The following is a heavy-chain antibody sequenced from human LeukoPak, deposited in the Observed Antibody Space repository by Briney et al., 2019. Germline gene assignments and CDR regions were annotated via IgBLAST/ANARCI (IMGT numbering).Heavy chain of an antibody. D-gene: IGHD2-15*01. J-gene: IGHJ3*02. CDR2: IYHSGST. CDR1: GGSISSGGYS. CDR3: ARVGDRYCSGGSCYPDAFDI. Sequence: PSETLSLTCAVSGGSISSGGYSWSWIRQPPGKGLEWIGYIYHSGSTYYNPSLKSRVTISVDRSKNQFSLKLSSVTAADTAVYYCARVGDRYCSGGSCYPDAFDIWGQGTMVTVSS. V-gene: IGHV4-30-2*01.